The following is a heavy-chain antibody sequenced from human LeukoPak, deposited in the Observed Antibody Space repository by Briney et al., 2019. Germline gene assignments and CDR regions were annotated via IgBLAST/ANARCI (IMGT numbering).Heavy chain of an antibody. CDR1: GDSVSSNGAA. V-gene: IGHV6-1*01. D-gene: IGHD3-3*01. Sequence: SQTLSLACAISGDSVSSNGAAWDWIRQSPSRGLEWLGRTYYRSQQWYSDYAPSVKGRITINADTSQNQFSLHLNSVTPEDTAVYYCGRETDFGVVTNWGQGTLVTVSS. J-gene: IGHJ4*02. CDR2: TYYRSQQWYS. CDR3: GRETDFGVVTN.